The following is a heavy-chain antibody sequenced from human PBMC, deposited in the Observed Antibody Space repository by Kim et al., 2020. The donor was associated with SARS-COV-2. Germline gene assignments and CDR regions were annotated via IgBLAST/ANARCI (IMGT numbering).Heavy chain of an antibody. D-gene: IGHD5-18*01. Sequence: GGSLRLSCAASGFTFSSYSMNWVRQAPGKGLEWVSSISSSSSYIYYADSVKGRFTISRDNAKNSLYLQMNSLRAEDTAVYYCARVLDSYGYGRGYYYYYGMDVWGQGTTVTVSS. CDR3: ARVLDSYGYGRGYYYYYGMDV. V-gene: IGHV3-21*01. J-gene: IGHJ6*02. CDR1: GFTFSSYS. CDR2: ISSSSSYI.